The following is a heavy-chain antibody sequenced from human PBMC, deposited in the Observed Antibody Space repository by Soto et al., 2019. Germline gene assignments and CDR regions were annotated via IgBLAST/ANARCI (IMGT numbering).Heavy chain of an antibody. V-gene: IGHV4-34*01. CDR1: GGSFSGYY. CDR2: INHNGST. D-gene: IGHD4-4*01. Sequence: ASETLSLSCAVYGGSFSGYYWSWIRQPPGKGLEWIGEINHNGSTNYNPSLKSRVTMSVDTSKNQFSLKLSSVTAADTAVYYCVRIGSDLWPYSNYQVWGQGTLVTVSS. CDR3: VRIGSDLWPYSNYQV. J-gene: IGHJ4*02.